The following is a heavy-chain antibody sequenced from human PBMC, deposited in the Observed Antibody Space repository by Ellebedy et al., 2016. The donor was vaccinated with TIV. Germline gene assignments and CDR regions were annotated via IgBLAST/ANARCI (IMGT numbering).Heavy chain of an antibody. D-gene: IGHD6-13*01. J-gene: IGHJ6*02. V-gene: IGHV4-31*03. Sequence: SETLSLTXTVSGGSISSGGYYWSWIRQHPGKGLEWIGYIYYSGSTYYNPSLKGRVTISVDTSKNQFSLKLSSVTAADTAVYYCAREKKASIAAAGTPLYSGMDVWGQGTTVTVSS. CDR1: GGSISSGGYY. CDR3: AREKKASIAAAGTPLYSGMDV. CDR2: IYYSGST.